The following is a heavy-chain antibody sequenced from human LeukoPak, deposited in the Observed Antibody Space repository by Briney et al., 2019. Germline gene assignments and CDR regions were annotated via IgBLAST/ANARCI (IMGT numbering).Heavy chain of an antibody. CDR3: ARGLREGYNTTMGYYYYGMDV. CDR1: GGSFSGYY. Sequence: SETLSLTCAVYGGSFSGYYWSWIRQPPGKGLEWIGDIYHSGTTNCNPSLKSRVTISGDTSKNQFSLKLSSVTAADTAVYYCARGLREGYNTTMGYYYYGMDVWGQGTTVTVSS. V-gene: IGHV4-34*01. J-gene: IGHJ6*02. D-gene: IGHD5-24*01. CDR2: IYHSGTT.